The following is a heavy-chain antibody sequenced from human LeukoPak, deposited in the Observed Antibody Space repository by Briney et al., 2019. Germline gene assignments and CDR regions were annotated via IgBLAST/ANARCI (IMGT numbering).Heavy chain of an antibody. J-gene: IGHJ4*02. CDR3: SRVGLWFGKLPPYYYFEY. V-gene: IGHV3-7*01. D-gene: IGHD3-10*01. CDR1: VFTFSNYW. Sequence: GGSLRLSCAASVFTFSNYWMSWGREAPGRGVGWVANIKQDVSVKYYVDSVKGRFTISRDNAKTSLFLQMNSLRAEDTAVYYCSRVGLWFGKLPPYYYFEYWGQGTLVTVSS. CDR2: IKQDVSVK.